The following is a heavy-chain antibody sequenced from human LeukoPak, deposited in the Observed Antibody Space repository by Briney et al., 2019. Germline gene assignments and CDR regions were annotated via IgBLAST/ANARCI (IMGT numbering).Heavy chain of an antibody. CDR2: IYYSGST. J-gene: IGHJ3*02. D-gene: IGHD4-17*01. CDR1: GGSISSGGYY. Sequence: PSETLSLTCTVSGGSISSGGYYWSWIRQHPGKGLEWIGYIYYSGSTYYNPSLKSRVTISVDTSKNQFSLKLSSVTAADTAVYYCARDSRSANDASDIWGQGTMVTVSS. CDR3: ARDSRSANDASDI. V-gene: IGHV4-31*03.